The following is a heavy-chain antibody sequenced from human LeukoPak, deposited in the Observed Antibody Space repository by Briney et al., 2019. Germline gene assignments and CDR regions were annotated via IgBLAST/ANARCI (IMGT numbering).Heavy chain of an antibody. J-gene: IGHJ4*02. CDR2: ISSSSSYI. V-gene: IGHV3-21*01. Sequence: GGSLRLSCAASGFTSRSYNMNWVRQAPGKRPEWVSSISSSSSYIYYADSVKGRFTISRDNAKNSLYLQMNSLRAKDTALYYCARGASRADYWGQGTLVTVSS. CDR3: ARGASRADY. CDR1: GFTSRSYN.